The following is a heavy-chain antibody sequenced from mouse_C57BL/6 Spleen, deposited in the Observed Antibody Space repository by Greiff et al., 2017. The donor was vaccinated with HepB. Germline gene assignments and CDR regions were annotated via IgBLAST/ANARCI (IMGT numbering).Heavy chain of an antibody. Sequence: VQLQQSGAELVKPGASVKISCKASGYTFTDYYINWVKQRPGQGLEWIGKIGPGSGSTYYNEKFKGKATLTADKSSSTAYMQLSSLTSEDSAVYFCAREGFYGNYPYYAMDYWGQGTSVTVSS. J-gene: IGHJ4*01. CDR2: IGPGSGST. V-gene: IGHV1-77*01. CDR1: GYTFTDYY. D-gene: IGHD2-1*01. CDR3: AREGFYGNYPYYAMDY.